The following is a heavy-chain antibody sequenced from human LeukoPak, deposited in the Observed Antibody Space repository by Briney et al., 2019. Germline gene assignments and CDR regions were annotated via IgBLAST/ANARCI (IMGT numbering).Heavy chain of an antibody. CDR3: AKARYYYATQTGMFDY. V-gene: IGHV3-23*01. CDR1: GFTFSSYA. CDR2: ISGSGGST. Sequence: GGSLRLSCAASGFTFSSYAMSWVRQAPGKGLEWVSAISGSGGSTYYADSVKGRFTISRDNSKNTLYLQMNSLRAEDTAVYYCAKARYYYATQTGMFDYWGQGTLVTVSS. J-gene: IGHJ4*02. D-gene: IGHD3-10*01.